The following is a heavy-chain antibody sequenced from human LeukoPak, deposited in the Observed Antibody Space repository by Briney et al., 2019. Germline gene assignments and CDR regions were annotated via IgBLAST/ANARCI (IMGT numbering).Heavy chain of an antibody. CDR2: IYFTGSS. CDR3: ARRRQVTSYAPYAFDV. Sequence: SETLSLTCAVYGGSFSGYYWSWIRQPPGKGLEWLGNIYFTGSSKSNPSLKSRVSISLDTSKNQLSLRLASVTATDTAMYYCARRRQVTSYAPYAFDVWGQGTMVTVSS. V-gene: IGHV4-59*08. J-gene: IGHJ3*01. CDR1: GGSFSGYY.